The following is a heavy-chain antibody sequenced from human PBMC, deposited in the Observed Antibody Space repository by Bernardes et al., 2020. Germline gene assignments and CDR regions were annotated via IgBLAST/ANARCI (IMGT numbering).Heavy chain of an antibody. CDR1: GFTFSSYW. Sequence: GGSLRLSCAASGFTFSSYWMSWVRQAPGKGLEWVANIKQDGSEKYYVDSVKGRFTISRDNAKNSLYLQMNSLRAEDTAVYYCARDDIAPYAKNYFDYWGQGTLVTVSS. CDR3: ARDDIAPYAKNYFDY. D-gene: IGHD4-17*01. J-gene: IGHJ4*02. V-gene: IGHV3-7*03. CDR2: IKQDGSEK.